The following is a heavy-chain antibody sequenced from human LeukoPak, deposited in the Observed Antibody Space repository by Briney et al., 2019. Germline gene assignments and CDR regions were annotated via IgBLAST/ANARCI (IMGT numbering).Heavy chain of an antibody. CDR2: IQSDGSNK. J-gene: IGHJ4*02. Sequence: PGGSLRLSCAASGFTFSSYGMHWVGQAPGKGLEWVAFIQSDGSNKYYADSVKGRFTISRDSSKNTVYLQMNSLRAEDTAVYSCARDNAAVAGFDCWGQGTLVTVSS. CDR3: ARDNAAVAGFDC. V-gene: IGHV3-30*02. D-gene: IGHD6-19*01. CDR1: GFTFSSYG.